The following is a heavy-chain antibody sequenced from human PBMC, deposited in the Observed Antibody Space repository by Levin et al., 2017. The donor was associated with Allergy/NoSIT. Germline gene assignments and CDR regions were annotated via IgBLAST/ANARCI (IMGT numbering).Heavy chain of an antibody. CDR2: IYYSGST. CDR3: ARDSGPRIAAARGPYYFDY. J-gene: IGHJ4*02. Sequence: SQTLSLTCTVSGGSISSSSYYWGWIRQPPGKGLEWIGSIYYSGSTYYNPSLKSRVTISVDTSKNQFSLKLSSVTAADTAVYYCARDSGPRIAAARGPYYFDYWGQGTLVTVSS. V-gene: IGHV4-39*07. D-gene: IGHD6-13*01. CDR1: GGSISSSSYY.